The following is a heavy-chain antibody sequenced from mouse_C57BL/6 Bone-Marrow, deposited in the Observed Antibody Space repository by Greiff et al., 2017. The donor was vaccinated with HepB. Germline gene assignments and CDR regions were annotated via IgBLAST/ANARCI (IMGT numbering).Heavy chain of an antibody. D-gene: IGHD1-1*01. CDR1: GYTFTSYW. CDR2: IHPNSGST. V-gene: IGHV1-64*01. CDR3: AIRVDYYGSSYWYFDV. J-gene: IGHJ1*03. Sequence: VQLQQPGAELVKPGASVKLSCKASGYTFTSYWMHWVKQRPGQGLEWIGMIHPNSGSTNYNEKFKSKATLTVDKSSSTAYMQLSSLTSEDSAVYYCAIRVDYYGSSYWYFDVWGTGTTVTVSS.